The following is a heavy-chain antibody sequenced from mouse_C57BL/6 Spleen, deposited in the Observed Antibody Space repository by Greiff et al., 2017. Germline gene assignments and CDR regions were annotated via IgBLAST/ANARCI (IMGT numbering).Heavy chain of an antibody. Sequence: VQLQQSGAELARPGASVKMSCKASGYTFTSYTMHWVKQRPGQGLEWIGYINPSSGYTKYNQKFKDKATLTADKSSSTAYMQLSSLTSEDSAVYYCARSYYYGSSYEGFAYWGQGTLVTVSA. CDR3: ARSYYYGSSYEGFAY. V-gene: IGHV1-4*01. D-gene: IGHD1-1*01. J-gene: IGHJ3*01. CDR1: GYTFTSYT. CDR2: INPSSGYT.